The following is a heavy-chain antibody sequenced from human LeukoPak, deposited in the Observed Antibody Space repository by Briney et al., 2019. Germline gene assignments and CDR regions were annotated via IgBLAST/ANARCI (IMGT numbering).Heavy chain of an antibody. J-gene: IGHJ6*04. CDR1: GFTFSSYA. CDR2: ISSNGGST. Sequence: GGSLRLSCSASGFTFSSYAMHWVRQAPGKGLEYVSAISSNGGSTYYADSVKGRFTISRDNSKNTLYLQKSSLRAEDTAVYYCVLSWSSTSPDSDHYYGMDVWGKGTTVTVSS. D-gene: IGHD2-2*01. V-gene: IGHV3-64D*06. CDR3: VLSWSSTSPDSDHYYGMDV.